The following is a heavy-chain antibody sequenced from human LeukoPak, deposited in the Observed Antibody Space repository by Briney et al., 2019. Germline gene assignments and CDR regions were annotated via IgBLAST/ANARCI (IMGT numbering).Heavy chain of an antibody. Sequence: GGSLRLSCVASGFTFSSYAMHWVRQAPGKGLEWVAVISSDGSTKYYADSVKGRFTISRDNSKNTLYLEMNNLRAEDTAVYYCARSNGGPFEYWGQGTLVTVSS. J-gene: IGHJ4*02. V-gene: IGHV3-30-3*01. D-gene: IGHD4-23*01. CDR2: ISSDGSTK. CDR1: GFTFSSYA. CDR3: ARSNGGPFEY.